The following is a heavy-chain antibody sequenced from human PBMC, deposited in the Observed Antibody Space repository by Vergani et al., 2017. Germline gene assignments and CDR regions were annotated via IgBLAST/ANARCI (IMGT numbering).Heavy chain of an antibody. J-gene: IGHJ4*02. CDR1: GYTFTGYY. CDR3: ARDWYGGKFPNDY. V-gene: IGHV1-2*02. CDR2: MNPKSGGT. D-gene: IGHD4-23*01. Sequence: QVQLVQSGAEVKKPGASVKVSCKASGYTFTGYYMHWVRQAPGQGLEWMGWMNPKSGGTEYAQKFQGRGTMTRDTSISTAYMELSRLRSDDTAVYYCARDWYGGKFPNDYWGQGTLVTVSS.